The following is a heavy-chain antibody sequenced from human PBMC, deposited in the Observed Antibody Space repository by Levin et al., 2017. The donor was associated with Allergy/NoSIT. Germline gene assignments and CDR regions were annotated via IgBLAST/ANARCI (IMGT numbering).Heavy chain of an antibody. CDR1: GLTFGSYA. D-gene: IGHD6-6*01. Sequence: SLKISCSASGLTFGSYAMHWVRQAPGRGLEWVSSISWNTGNIDYADSVKGRFTISRDNAKNSLYLQLNSLRAEDTALYYRAKSGAYSSSSGAFDIWGQGTMVSVSS. CDR3: AKSGAYSSSSGAFDI. CDR2: ISWNTGNI. V-gene: IGHV3-9*01. J-gene: IGHJ3*02.